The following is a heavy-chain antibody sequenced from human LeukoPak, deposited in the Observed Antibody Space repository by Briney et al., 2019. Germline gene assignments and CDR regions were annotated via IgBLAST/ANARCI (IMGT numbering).Heavy chain of an antibody. CDR3: ATSNDAKIAPFDH. D-gene: IGHD2-21*01. Sequence: SETLSLTCTVSGVSMSAYQWSWVRQSPEKGLEWIGCINTKGETSYNPSLKSRVTTSVDTSKSQYSLRLTSVTAADTAVYYCATSNDAKIAPFDHWGQGAPVTVSS. CDR2: INTKGET. CDR1: GVSMSAYQ. V-gene: IGHV4-4*09. J-gene: IGHJ4*02.